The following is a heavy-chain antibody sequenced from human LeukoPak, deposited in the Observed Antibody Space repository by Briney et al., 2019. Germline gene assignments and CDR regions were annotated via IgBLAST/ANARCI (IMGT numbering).Heavy chain of an antibody. CDR3: ASGIVSGSFDY. CDR2: IYTSGST. J-gene: IGHJ4*02. CDR1: GGSISSGSYY. V-gene: IGHV4-61*02. D-gene: IGHD1-26*01. Sequence: SQTLSLTCTVSGGSISSGSYYWRWIRQPAGKGLEWIGRIYTSGSTNYNLSLKSRVTISVDTSKNQFSLKLSSVTAADTAVYYCASGIVSGSFDYWGQGTLVTVSS.